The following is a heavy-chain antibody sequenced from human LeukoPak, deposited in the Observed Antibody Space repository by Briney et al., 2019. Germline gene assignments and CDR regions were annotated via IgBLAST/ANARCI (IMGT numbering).Heavy chain of an antibody. D-gene: IGHD3-22*01. CDR1: GGSISSYY. CDR2: IYYSGRT. J-gene: IGHJ4*02. Sequence: SETLSLTCTVSGGSISSYYWSWIRQPPGKGLEWIGYIYYSGRTSYNPSLKSRVTISVDTSKNQFSLRLSSVTAADTAVYYCARELYDSSAGNYFDYWGQGTLVTVSS. CDR3: ARELYDSSAGNYFDY. V-gene: IGHV4-59*01.